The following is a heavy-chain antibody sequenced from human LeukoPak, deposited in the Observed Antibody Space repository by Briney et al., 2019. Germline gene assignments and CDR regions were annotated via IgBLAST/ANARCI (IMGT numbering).Heavy chain of an antibody. D-gene: IGHD6-19*01. V-gene: IGHV4-59*01. CDR2: ISYSGST. J-gene: IGHJ4*02. CDR3: ARDGRAGSLFAY. CDR1: GGSISGYY. Sequence: PSETLSLTCTVSGGSISGYYWSWIRQPPGKGLEWVGYISYSGSTNYKPSLKSRVTISVDTSKNQFSLELSSVTAADTAIYYCARDGRAGSLFAYWGQGTLVTVSS.